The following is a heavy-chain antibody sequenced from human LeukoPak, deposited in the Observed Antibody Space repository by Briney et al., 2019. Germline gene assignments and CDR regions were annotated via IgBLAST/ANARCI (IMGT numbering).Heavy chain of an antibody. CDR2: ISSSSSYI. CDR3: ARDLYGDYISYWFDP. Sequence: GGSLRLSCAASGFTFSSYSMNWVRQAPGKGLEWVSSISSSSSYIYYADSVKGRFTISRDNAKNSLYLQMNSLRAEDTAVYYCARDLYGDYISYWFDPWGQGTLVTVPS. V-gene: IGHV3-21*01. D-gene: IGHD4-17*01. CDR1: GFTFSSYS. J-gene: IGHJ5*02.